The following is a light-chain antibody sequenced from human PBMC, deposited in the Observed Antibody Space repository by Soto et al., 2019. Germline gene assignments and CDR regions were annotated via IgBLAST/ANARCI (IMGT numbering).Light chain of an antibody. J-gene: IGKJ5*01. CDR3: QHYSSSPPAIT. CDR1: QSVTSNY. CDR2: DTS. V-gene: IGKV3-20*01. Sequence: EVVLTQSPGTLSLSPGEGATLSCRASQSVTSNYLAWYQQKPGQAPGLLIYDTSTRASGVPDRFSGSGSGTEFTLTISRLEPEDFAVYYCQHYSSSPPAITFGQGTRLEIK.